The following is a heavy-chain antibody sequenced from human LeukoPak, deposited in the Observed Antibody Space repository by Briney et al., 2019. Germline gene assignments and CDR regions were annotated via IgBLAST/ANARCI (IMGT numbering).Heavy chain of an antibody. CDR1: GGSISSYY. V-gene: IGHV4-59*01. CDR3: ASGYGDYWGDAFDI. J-gene: IGHJ3*02. CDR2: IYYSGST. D-gene: IGHD4-17*01. Sequence: SETLSLTCNVSGGSISSYYWSWIRQPPGKGLEWIGYIYYSGSTNYNPSLKSRVTISVDTSKNQFSLKLSSVTAADTAVYYCASGYGDYWGDAFDIWGQGTMVTVSS.